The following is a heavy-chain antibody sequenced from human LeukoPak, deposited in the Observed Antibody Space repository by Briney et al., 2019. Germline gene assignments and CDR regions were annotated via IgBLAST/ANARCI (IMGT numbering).Heavy chain of an antibody. CDR1: SGSFSGYY. Sequence: KPSETLSLTCAVYSGSFSGYYWSWMRQPVGQGLEWIGRIHIGGPTTYNPSLKSRVTISVDTSKNQFSLKLSSVTAADTAVYYCVGLRFLEWTPTRIFDSWGQGTLVTVSS. D-gene: IGHD3-3*01. J-gene: IGHJ4*01. CDR2: IHIGGPT. CDR3: VGLRFLEWTPTRIFDS. V-gene: IGHV4-59*10.